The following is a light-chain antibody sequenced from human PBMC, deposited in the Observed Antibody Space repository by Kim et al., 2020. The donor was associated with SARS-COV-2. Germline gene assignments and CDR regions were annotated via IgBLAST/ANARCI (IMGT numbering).Light chain of an antibody. J-gene: IGKJ5*01. V-gene: IGKV4-1*01. CDR3: QQYYSTPLT. Sequence: DIVMTQSPDSLAVSLGERATINCKSSQSVLYSSNNKNYLAWYQQKPGQPPKLLIYWASTRESGVPDRFSGSGSGTDFTLTISSLQAEDVAVYYCQQYYSTPLTFGQGTRLEIQ. CDR1: QSVLYSSNNKNY. CDR2: WAS.